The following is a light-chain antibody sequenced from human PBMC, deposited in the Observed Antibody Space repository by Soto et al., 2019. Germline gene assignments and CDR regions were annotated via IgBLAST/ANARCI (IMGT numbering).Light chain of an antibody. CDR2: EAS. Sequence: DIQMTQSPSTLSASVGDRVTITCRASQSISDSLAWYQQKPGKAPQLLIYEASTLKSGVPSRFSGSRSGTEYTLTISSLQPDDIAIYYCQQYNGYWTFGQGTKVEIK. CDR1: QSISDS. CDR3: QQYNGYWT. V-gene: IGKV1-5*03. J-gene: IGKJ1*01.